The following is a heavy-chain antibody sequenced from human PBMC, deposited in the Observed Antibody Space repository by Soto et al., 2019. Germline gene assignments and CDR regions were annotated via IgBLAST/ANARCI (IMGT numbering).Heavy chain of an antibody. CDR2: ISAYNGNT. D-gene: IGHD3-22*01. Sequence: QVQLVQSGAEVKKPGASVKVSCKASGYTFTSYGISWVRQAPGQGLEWMGWISAYNGNTNYAQKLQGRVTMTTDTSTSTAYMELRSLRSDDTAVYYCARDRNSITMIVVVTPSDIWGQGTMVTVSS. J-gene: IGHJ3*02. V-gene: IGHV1-18*04. CDR3: ARDRNSITMIVVVTPSDI. CDR1: GYTFTSYG.